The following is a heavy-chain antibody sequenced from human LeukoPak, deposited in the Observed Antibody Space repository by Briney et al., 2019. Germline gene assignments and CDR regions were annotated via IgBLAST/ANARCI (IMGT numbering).Heavy chain of an antibody. D-gene: IGHD3-3*01. J-gene: IGHJ6*02. V-gene: IGHV3-33*08. Sequence: GGSLRLSCAASGFTVSTNYMSWVRQAPGKGLEWVAVIWYDGSNKYYADSVKGRFTISRDNSKNTLYLQMNSLRAEDTAVYYCARGLRFLEWLPADYYYYYGMDVWGQGTTVTVSS. CDR2: IWYDGSNK. CDR1: GFTVSTNY. CDR3: ARGLRFLEWLPADYYYYYGMDV.